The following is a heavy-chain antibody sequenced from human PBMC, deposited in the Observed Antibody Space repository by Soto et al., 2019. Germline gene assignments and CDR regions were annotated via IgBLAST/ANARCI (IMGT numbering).Heavy chain of an antibody. Sequence: SETLSLTCTVSGGSISSSSYYWGWIRQPPGKGLEWIGSIYYSGSTYYNPSLKSRVTISVDTSKNQFSLKLSSVTAADTSVYYCARRRRYCSGGSCYYDAFDIWGQGTMVTVSS. CDR1: GGSISSSSYY. CDR3: ARRRRYCSGGSCYYDAFDI. D-gene: IGHD2-15*01. CDR2: IYYSGST. V-gene: IGHV4-39*01. J-gene: IGHJ3*02.